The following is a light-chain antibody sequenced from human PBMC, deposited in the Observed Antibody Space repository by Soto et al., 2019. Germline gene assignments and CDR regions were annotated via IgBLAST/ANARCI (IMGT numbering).Light chain of an antibody. Sequence: DIQMNHSPSSLSASVGDRVTITCRASQSIISYFNWYQQKPGKAPKLLIYAASSLQSGFPSRFSGSGSGTDFTLPISSLQPEDFATDYCHQSDSTPSTFGQGTKLEIK. CDR1: QSIISY. CDR2: AAS. V-gene: IGKV1-39*01. CDR3: HQSDSTPST. J-gene: IGKJ2*02.